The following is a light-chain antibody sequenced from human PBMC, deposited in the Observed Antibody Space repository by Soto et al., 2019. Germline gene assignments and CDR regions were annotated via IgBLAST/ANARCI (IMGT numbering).Light chain of an antibody. CDR1: SSDIGGYNY. J-gene: IGLJ1*01. V-gene: IGLV2-14*01. CDR3: SSFTGAYTIV. Sequence: QSALAQPASVSGSHGQSIAISCTGTSSDIGGYNYVSWYQQHPGKAPMLLISEVSIRPSGVSDRFSGSKSGNTASLTISQLQTEDEADYYCSSFTGAYTIVFGSGTQGTVL. CDR2: EVS.